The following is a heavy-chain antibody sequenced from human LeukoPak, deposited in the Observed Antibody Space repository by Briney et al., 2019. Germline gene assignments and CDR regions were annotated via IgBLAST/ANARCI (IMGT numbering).Heavy chain of an antibody. J-gene: IGHJ4*02. V-gene: IGHV3-11*04. Sequence: GGSLRLSCAASGFTFSEYYMSWIRQAPGEGLEWVSYISSSGSTIYYADAVRGRFTISRDNAKNSLFMQMNSLRAEDTALYYCARGRRIDSSGYYVWGQGTLVTVSS. D-gene: IGHD3-22*01. CDR2: ISSSGSTI. CDR1: GFTFSEYY. CDR3: ARGRRIDSSGYYV.